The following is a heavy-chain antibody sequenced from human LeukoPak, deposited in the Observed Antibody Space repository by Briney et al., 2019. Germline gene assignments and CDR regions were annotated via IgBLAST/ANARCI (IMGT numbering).Heavy chain of an antibody. CDR2: ISYDGTDK. J-gene: IGHJ4*02. V-gene: IGHV3-30*03. Sequence: GGSLRLSCAASGFTFSAYTMHWVRQTPGKGLEWVAGISYDGTDKYYAGSVRGRFTISRDNAKDTLSPQMNSLRAEDTAVYYCVKGSVTYTGGYFDYWGQGTLVTVSS. CDR3: VKGSVTYTGGYFDY. CDR1: GFTFSAYT. D-gene: IGHD3-10*01.